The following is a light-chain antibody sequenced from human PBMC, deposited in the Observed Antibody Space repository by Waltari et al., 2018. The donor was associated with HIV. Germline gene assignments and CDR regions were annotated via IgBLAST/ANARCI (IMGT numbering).Light chain of an antibody. CDR3: CSYAGSSTLV. Sequence: QSALTQPASVSGSPGQSITISCTGTSSDVGSYYLVSWYQQHPDKAPKLMIYGVNKRPSGGSNRFHGSKAGNTASLTISGLQAEDEADFYCCSYAGSSTLVFGGGTKLTVL. J-gene: IGLJ3*02. V-gene: IGLV2-23*02. CDR1: SSDVGSYYL. CDR2: GVN.